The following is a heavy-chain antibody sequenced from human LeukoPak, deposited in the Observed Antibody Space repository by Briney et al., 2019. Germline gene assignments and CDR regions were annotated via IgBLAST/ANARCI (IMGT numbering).Heavy chain of an antibody. J-gene: IGHJ4*02. CDR2: ISSSSSYT. Sequence: GSLRLSCAASGFTFSDYYMSWIRQAPGKGLEWVSYISSSSSYTNYADSVKGRFTISRDNAKNSLYLQMNSLRAEDTAVYYCARCLGYCSSTSCYDWGQGTLVTVSS. V-gene: IGHV3-11*06. CDR3: ARCLGYCSSTSCYD. CDR1: GFTFSDYY. D-gene: IGHD2-2*01.